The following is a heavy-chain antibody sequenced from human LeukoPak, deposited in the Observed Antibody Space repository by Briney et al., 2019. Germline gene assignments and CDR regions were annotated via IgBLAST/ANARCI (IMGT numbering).Heavy chain of an antibody. CDR1: GFTFSSCS. J-gene: IGHJ4*02. V-gene: IGHV3-21*01. CDR2: ISSSSSYI. Sequence: PGGSLRLSCAASGFTFSSCSMNWVRQAPGKGLEWVSSISSSSSYIYYADSVKGRFTTSRDNAKNSLYLQMNSLRAEDTAVYYCARGGLYYDSSGYPPGYWGQGTLVTVSS. CDR3: ARGGLYYDSSGYPPGY. D-gene: IGHD3-22*01.